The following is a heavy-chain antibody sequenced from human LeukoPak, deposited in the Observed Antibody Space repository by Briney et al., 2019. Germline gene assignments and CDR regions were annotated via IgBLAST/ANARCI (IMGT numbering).Heavy chain of an antibody. CDR2: ISAYNGNT. CDR3: ASYSSGWYFDC. Sequence: ASVKVSCNASGYTFTSYGISWVRQAPGQGLEWMGWISAYNGNTNYAQKLQGRVTMTTDTSTSTAYMELRSLRSDDTAAYYCASYSSGWYFDCWGQGTLVTVPS. D-gene: IGHD6-19*01. CDR1: GYTFTSYG. J-gene: IGHJ4*02. V-gene: IGHV1-18*01.